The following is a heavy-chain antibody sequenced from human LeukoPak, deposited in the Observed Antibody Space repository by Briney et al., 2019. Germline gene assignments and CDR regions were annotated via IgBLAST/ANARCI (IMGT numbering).Heavy chain of an antibody. CDR3: ARGVIIRGRLDP. J-gene: IGHJ5*02. D-gene: IGHD3-16*02. CDR1: GFIFRNYW. Sequence: GGSLRLSCAASGFIFRNYWMSWVRQAPGKGLEWVANIKEDGSEKYYVESVKGRFTISRDNAKNSLYLQMISLRAEDTAVYYCARGVIIRGRLDPWGQGTLVTVSS. V-gene: IGHV3-7*01. CDR2: IKEDGSEK.